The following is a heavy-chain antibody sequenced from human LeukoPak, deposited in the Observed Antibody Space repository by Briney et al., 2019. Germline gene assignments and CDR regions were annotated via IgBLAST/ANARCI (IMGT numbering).Heavy chain of an antibody. CDR1: GYTFTSYD. D-gene: IGHD3-3*01. Sequence: ASVKVSCKASGYTFTSYDINWVRQATGQGLEWMGWMNPNSGNTGYAQKFQGRVTITRNTSISTAYMELSSLRSEDTAVYYCASGDFWSGYYYYYYYMDVWGKGTTVTVSS. CDR2: MNPNSGNT. V-gene: IGHV1-8*03. J-gene: IGHJ6*03. CDR3: ASGDFWSGYYYYYYYMDV.